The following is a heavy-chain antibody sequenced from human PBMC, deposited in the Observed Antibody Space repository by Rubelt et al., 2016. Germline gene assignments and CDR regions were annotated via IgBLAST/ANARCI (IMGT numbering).Heavy chain of an antibody. CDR1: GFTFSNAW. V-gene: IGHV3-73*01. CDR3: ATPSGY. Sequence: GGSLRLSFAASGFTFSNAWLTWVRQASGKGLEWVGRIGRRANSYATGSAASVKGRFTISRDDSRNTAYLQMNSLGTEDTAVYYCATPSGYWGQGTLVTVSS. CDR2: IGRRANSYAT. J-gene: IGHJ4*02.